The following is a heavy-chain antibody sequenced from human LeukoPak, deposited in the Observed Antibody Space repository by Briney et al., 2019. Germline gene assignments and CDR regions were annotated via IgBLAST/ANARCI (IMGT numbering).Heavy chain of an antibody. V-gene: IGHV3-23*01. CDR3: AKDDQYSYGDYDYFDY. Sequence: GRSLRLSCAASGFTFSSYAMSWVRQAPGKGLEWVSAISGSGGSTYYADSVKGRFTISRDNSKNTLYLQMNSLRAEDTAVYYCAKDDQYSYGDYDYFDYWGQGTLVTVSS. D-gene: IGHD4-17*01. CDR2: ISGSGGST. CDR1: GFTFSSYA. J-gene: IGHJ4*02.